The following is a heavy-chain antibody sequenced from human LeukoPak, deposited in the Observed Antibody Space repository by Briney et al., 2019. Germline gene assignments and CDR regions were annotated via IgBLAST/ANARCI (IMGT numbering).Heavy chain of an antibody. V-gene: IGHV3-30*18. Sequence: GGSLRLSCAASGFTFSSYGMHWVRQAPGRGLEWVAVISYDGSNKYYADSVKGRFTISRDNSKNTLYLQMNSLRAEDTAVYYCAKVGSGSYPSYFDYWGQGTLVTVSS. CDR3: AKVGSGSYPSYFDY. CDR2: ISYDGSNK. J-gene: IGHJ4*02. D-gene: IGHD1-26*01. CDR1: GFTFSSYG.